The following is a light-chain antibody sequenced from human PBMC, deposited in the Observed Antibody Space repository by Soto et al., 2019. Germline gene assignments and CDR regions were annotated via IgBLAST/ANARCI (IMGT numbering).Light chain of an antibody. CDR3: QQYYSYPLLT. Sequence: AIRMTQSPSSLSASTGDRVTITCRASQGISSYLAWYQQKPGKAPKLLIYAASTLQSGVPSRFSGSGSGTDFTLTISCLQSEDFATYYCQQYYSYPLLTFGRGTKVEIK. J-gene: IGKJ4*01. V-gene: IGKV1-8*01. CDR2: AAS. CDR1: QGISSY.